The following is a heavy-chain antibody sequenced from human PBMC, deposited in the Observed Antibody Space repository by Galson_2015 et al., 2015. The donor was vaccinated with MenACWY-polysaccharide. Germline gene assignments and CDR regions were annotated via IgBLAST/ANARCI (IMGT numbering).Heavy chain of an antibody. J-gene: IGHJ4*02. Sequence: ALRPSCAASGVSFGYFSMGWVRQAPGKEVEWVACIKPDGREIYLVDSVRGRFPISGDIAVNSLFLQMNRLRAEDTAVYYCARERWVRGVLFGQRGQGSLVTVSS. D-gene: IGHD3-10*01. CDR3: ARERWVRGVLFGQ. V-gene: IGHV3-7*01. CDR2: IKPDGREI. CDR1: GVSFGYFS.